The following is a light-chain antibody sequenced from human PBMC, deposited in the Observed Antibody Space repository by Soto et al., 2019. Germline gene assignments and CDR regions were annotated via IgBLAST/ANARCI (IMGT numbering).Light chain of an antibody. CDR2: DAS. CDR3: QQRRNWPFS. Sequence: EIVLTQSPATLSLSPGERATLSCRASQSVSSYLAWYQQKPGQAPRLLIYDASSRATGIPARFSGSGSGTDFTLTISSLEPEDFAVYYCQQRRNWPFSFGGGTKVEIK. CDR1: QSVSSY. V-gene: IGKV3-11*01. J-gene: IGKJ4*01.